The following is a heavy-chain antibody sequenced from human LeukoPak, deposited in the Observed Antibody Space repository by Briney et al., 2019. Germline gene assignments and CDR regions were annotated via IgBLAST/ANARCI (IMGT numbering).Heavy chain of an antibody. V-gene: IGHV3-74*01. CDR1: GFTFSSYW. J-gene: IGHJ5*02. CDR2: INSDGSST. CDR3: ARPAVVVAAYNWFDP. Sequence: QPGGSLRLSCAASGFTFSSYWMHWVRQAPGKGLVWVSRINSDGSSTSYADSVKGRFTISRDNAKNTLYLQMNSLRAEGTAVYYCARPAVVVAAYNWFDPWGQGILVTVSS. D-gene: IGHD2-15*01.